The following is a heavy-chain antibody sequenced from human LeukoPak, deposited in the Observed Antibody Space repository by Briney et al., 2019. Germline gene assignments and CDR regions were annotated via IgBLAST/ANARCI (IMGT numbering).Heavy chain of an antibody. Sequence: SDTLSLTCAVSGGSISSGGYSGSWIRQPPGKGLEWIGYMYHGGSTYYCPSLEGRLTIPVDRSKNQLSLKVTSVPAADTAVYYCASTNDFGDYMGAWGQGILVSVRS. D-gene: IGHD4-17*01. CDR2: MYHGGST. V-gene: IGHV4-30-2*01. CDR1: GGSISSGGYS. CDR3: ASTNDFGDYMGA. J-gene: IGHJ5*02.